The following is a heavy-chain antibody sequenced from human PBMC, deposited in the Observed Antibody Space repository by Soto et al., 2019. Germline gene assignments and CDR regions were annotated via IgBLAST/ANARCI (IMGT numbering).Heavy chain of an antibody. V-gene: IGHV3-30*18. CDR3: AKDIRDSTPAYYYYGMDV. Sequence: GGSLRLSCAASGFTFSSYGMHWVRQAPGKGLEWVAVISYDGSNKYYADSVKGRFTISRDNSKSTLYLQMNSLRAEDTAVYYCAKDIRDSTPAYYYYGMDVWGQGTTVTVSS. D-gene: IGHD5-18*01. CDR2: ISYDGSNK. J-gene: IGHJ6*02. CDR1: GFTFSSYG.